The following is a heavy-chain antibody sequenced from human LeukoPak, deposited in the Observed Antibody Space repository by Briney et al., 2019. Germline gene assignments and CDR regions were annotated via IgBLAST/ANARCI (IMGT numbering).Heavy chain of an antibody. CDR3: ATWAFYHGLDV. D-gene: IGHD1-26*01. CDR2: INSDGGKT. J-gene: IGHJ6*02. Sequence: GGSLRLSCAASGFAFHAFDMYWVRQAPGKGLEWVSRINSDGGKTYYADSVRGRFTISRDNGKNSLYLQMNGLRTDDAALYYCATWAFYHGLDVWGQGTTVTVYS. V-gene: IGHV3-43*02. CDR1: GFAFHAFD.